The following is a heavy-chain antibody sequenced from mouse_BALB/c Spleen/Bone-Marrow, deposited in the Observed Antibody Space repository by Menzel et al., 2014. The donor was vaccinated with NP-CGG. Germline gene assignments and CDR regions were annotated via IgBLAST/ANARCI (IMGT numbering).Heavy chain of an antibody. D-gene: IGHD2-1*01. CDR3: ARDYLYYFDY. V-gene: IGHV7-3*02. CDR1: GFTFTDHY. Sequence: EVMLVESGGGLVQPGGFLRLSCATSGFTFTDHYMSWVRQPPGKALEWLGFIRNKANGYTTEYSASVKGRFTISRDNSQSIAYLQMNTLRVEDSATYYCARDYLYYFDYWGQGTTLTVSS. CDR2: IRNKANGYTT. J-gene: IGHJ2*01.